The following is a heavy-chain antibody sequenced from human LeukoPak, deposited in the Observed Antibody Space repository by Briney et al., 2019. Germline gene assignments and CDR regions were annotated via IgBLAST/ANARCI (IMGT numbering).Heavy chain of an antibody. Sequence: TPSETLSLTCTVSGGSISSSSYYWGWIRQPPGKGLEWIGSIYYRGSTYYNPSLRSRITLSLDTSKSQFSLKLSSVTAADTAVYYCARNPEDPDPTVTTFFGWFDPWGQGTLVTVSS. CDR2: IYYRGST. V-gene: IGHV4-39*07. D-gene: IGHD4-11*01. J-gene: IGHJ5*02. CDR1: GGSISSSSYY. CDR3: ARNPEDPDPTVTTFFGWFDP.